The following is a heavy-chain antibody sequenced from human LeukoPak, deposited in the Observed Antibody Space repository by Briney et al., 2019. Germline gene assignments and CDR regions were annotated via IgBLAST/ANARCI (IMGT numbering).Heavy chain of an antibody. CDR1: GLTVSSDY. Sequence: AGRSLRPSCLASGLTVSSDYMSWVRQAPGKGMGWVSVVYSGGSTYYADSVKGRFTISRDHSKNTLYLQMNSLRTDDPALYFRARAHESSGYPTSDYWGQGTLVTVSS. D-gene: IGHD3-22*01. J-gene: IGHJ4*02. CDR2: VYSGGST. CDR3: ARAHESSGYPTSDY. V-gene: IGHV3-53*01.